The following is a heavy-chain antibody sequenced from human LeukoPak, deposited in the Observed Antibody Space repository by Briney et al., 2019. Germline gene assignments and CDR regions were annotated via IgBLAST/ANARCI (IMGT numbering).Heavy chain of an antibody. CDR2: INSDGSST. D-gene: IGHD6-13*01. Sequence: GGSLRLSCAASGFTFSSYWMHWVRQAPGKGLVWVSRINSDGSSTSYADSVKGRFTTSRDNAKSTLYLQMNSLRAEDTAVYYCASIAAAGHNWFDPWGQGTLVTVSS. CDR1: GFTFSSYW. CDR3: ASIAAAGHNWFDP. J-gene: IGHJ5*02. V-gene: IGHV3-74*01.